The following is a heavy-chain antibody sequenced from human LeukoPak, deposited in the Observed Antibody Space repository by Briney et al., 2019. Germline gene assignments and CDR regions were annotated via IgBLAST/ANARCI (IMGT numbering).Heavy chain of an antibody. V-gene: IGHV3-21*01. CDR1: GFTFSSYS. D-gene: IGHD2-2*01. CDR3: ARGQPATVPLAPLDY. CDR2: ISSSSSYI. Sequence: GGSLRLSCAASGFTFSSYSMNWVRQAPGKGLEWVSSISSSSSYIYYADSVKGRFTISRDNAKNSLYLQMNSLRAEDTAVYYCARGQPATVPLAPLDYRGQGTLVTVSS. J-gene: IGHJ4*02.